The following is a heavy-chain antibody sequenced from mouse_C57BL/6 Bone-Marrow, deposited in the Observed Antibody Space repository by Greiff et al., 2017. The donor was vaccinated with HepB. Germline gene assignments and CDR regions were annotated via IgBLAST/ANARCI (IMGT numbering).Heavy chain of an antibody. J-gene: IGHJ3*01. Sequence: EVQLQQSGPELVKPGASVKISCKASGYTFTDYYMNWVKQSHGKSLEWIGDINPNNGGTSYNQKFKGKATLTVDKSSSTAYMELRSLTSEDSAVYYCARAYYDSWFAYWGQGTLVTVSA. CDR3: ARAYYDSWFAY. CDR2: INPNNGGT. CDR1: GYTFTDYY. V-gene: IGHV1-26*01. D-gene: IGHD2-4*01.